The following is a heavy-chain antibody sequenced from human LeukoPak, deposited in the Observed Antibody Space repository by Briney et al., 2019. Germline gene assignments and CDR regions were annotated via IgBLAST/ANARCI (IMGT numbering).Heavy chain of an antibody. CDR2: IRSKANSYAT. Sequence: GGSLRLSCAASGFTFSGSAMHWVRQASGKGLEWVGRIRSKANSYATAYAASVKGRLTISRDDSKSTAYLQMNSLKTEDTAVYYCTRQPPLALGSHYWGQGTLVTVSS. CDR1: GFTFSGSA. V-gene: IGHV3-73*01. J-gene: IGHJ4*02. CDR3: TRQPPLALGSHY. D-gene: IGHD3-10*02.